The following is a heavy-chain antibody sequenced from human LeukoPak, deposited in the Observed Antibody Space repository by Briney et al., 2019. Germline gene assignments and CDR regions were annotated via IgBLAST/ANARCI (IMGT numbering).Heavy chain of an antibody. Sequence: PSETLSLTCTVSGGSTSSGDYYWSWIRQPPGKGLEWIGYIYYSGSTYYNPSLKSRVTISVDTSKNQFSLKLSSVTAADTAVYYCARGGYDYVWGSYRLYYFDYWGQGTLATVSS. CDR3: ARGGYDYVWGSYRLYYFDY. D-gene: IGHD3-16*02. CDR2: IYYSGST. J-gene: IGHJ4*02. V-gene: IGHV4-30-4*01. CDR1: GGSTSSGDYY.